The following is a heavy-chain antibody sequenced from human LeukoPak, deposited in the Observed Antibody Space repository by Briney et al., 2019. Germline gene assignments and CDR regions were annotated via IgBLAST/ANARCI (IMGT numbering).Heavy chain of an antibody. V-gene: IGHV3-21*01. J-gene: IGHJ4*02. D-gene: IGHD6-13*01. CDR1: GFIFSRYT. CDR3: TRDEDGELVRDY. Sequence: GGSLRLSCAASGFIFSRYTMNWVRQAPGKGLEWVSSISSTSTYIYYADSVKGRFTISRDNAKKSLYLQMNSLRADDTAVYYCTRDEDGELVRDYWGQGTLVTVSS. CDR2: ISSTSTYI.